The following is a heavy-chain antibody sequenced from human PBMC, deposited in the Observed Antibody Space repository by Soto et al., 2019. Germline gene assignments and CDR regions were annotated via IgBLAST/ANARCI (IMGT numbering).Heavy chain of an antibody. CDR3: ARVRAGAANGYYGMDV. J-gene: IGHJ6*02. D-gene: IGHD1-26*01. CDR2: ISTGSSTI. V-gene: IGHV3-48*03. CDR1: GFTLSDYE. Sequence: DVQLVESGGGLVQSGGSLRLSCRASGFTLSDYEMHWVRQAPGKGLEWVSYISTGSSTIYYAESVKGRFTISRDNANKSLFLEMNSLRPEDTAVYYCARVRAGAANGYYGMDVWGQGTTVTVSS.